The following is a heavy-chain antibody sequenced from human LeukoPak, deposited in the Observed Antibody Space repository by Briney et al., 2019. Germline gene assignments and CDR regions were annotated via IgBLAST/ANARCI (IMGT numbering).Heavy chain of an antibody. CDR2: ISGSGGST. J-gene: IGHJ4*02. Sequence: GGSLRLSCAASGFTFSSYAMSWVRQAPGKGLEWVSAISGSGGSTYYADSVKGRFTISRDNSKNTLYLQMNSLRAEDTAVYYCAKDSPLYSSSSFYYFDYWGQGTLVTVSS. V-gene: IGHV3-23*01. D-gene: IGHD6-6*01. CDR1: GFTFSSYA. CDR3: AKDSPLYSSSSFYYFDY.